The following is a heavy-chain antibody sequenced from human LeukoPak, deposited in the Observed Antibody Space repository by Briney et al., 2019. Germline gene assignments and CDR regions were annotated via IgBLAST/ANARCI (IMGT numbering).Heavy chain of an antibody. CDR3: AREWGNSDFDY. Sequence: GRSLRLSCSVSGLIFSSYAMHWVRQAPGKGLEWVAVISYDGNDKYYADSVKGRFTISRDSSENTLFLQMSSLRIEDTAVYYCAREWGNSDFDYWGQGTLVTVSS. V-gene: IGHV3-30-3*01. CDR1: GLIFSSYA. CDR2: ISYDGNDK. J-gene: IGHJ4*02. D-gene: IGHD3-3*01.